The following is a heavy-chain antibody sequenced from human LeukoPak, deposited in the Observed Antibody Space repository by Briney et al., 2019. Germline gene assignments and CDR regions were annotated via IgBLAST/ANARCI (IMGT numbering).Heavy chain of an antibody. V-gene: IGHV3-7*01. Sequence: GGSLRLSCAASGFIFTDYWMYWVRQAPGKGLEWVANIKQDGSEKSYVGSVTGRFTISRDNAKNSLYMQMNSLRAEDTAVYYCVRQRRYCSGDSCYQRTFDYWGQGTLVTVSS. CDR1: GFIFTDYW. CDR3: VRQRRYCSGDSCYQRTFDY. D-gene: IGHD2-15*01. CDR2: IKQDGSEK. J-gene: IGHJ4*02.